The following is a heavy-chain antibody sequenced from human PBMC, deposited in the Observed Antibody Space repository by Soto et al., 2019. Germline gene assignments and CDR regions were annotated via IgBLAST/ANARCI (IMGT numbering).Heavy chain of an antibody. CDR2: MHYTGFS. J-gene: IGHJ5*02. V-gene: IGHV4-59*02. CDR1: GDSVTSHY. CDR3: ATSSGNAWYTS. Sequence: SETLSLTCSFSGDSVTSHYLTWIRQSPEKGLEWIGYMHYTGFSHYNPSLKSRLTISVDRSKNQFTLQLTSVTVADTVVYYCATSSGNAWYTSWGQGTQVTVSS. D-gene: IGHD6-13*01.